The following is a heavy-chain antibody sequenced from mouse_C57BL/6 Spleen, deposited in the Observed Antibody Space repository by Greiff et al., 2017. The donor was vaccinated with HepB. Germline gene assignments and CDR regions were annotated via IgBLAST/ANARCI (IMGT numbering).Heavy chain of an antibody. Sequence: DVKLQESGPELVKPGASVKIPCKASGYTFTDYNMDWVKQSHGKSLEWIGDINPNNGGTIYNQKFKGKATLTVDKSSSTAYMELRSLTSEDTAVYYCAIVTAQVAWFAYWGQGTLVTVSA. D-gene: IGHD3-2*02. J-gene: IGHJ3*01. CDR1: GYTFTDYN. CDR3: AIVTAQVAWFAY. CDR2: INPNNGGT. V-gene: IGHV1-18*01.